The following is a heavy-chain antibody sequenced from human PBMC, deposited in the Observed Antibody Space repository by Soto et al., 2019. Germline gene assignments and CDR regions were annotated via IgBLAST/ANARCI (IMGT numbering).Heavy chain of an antibody. CDR1: GFTFSSYA. D-gene: IGHD2-2*01. J-gene: IGHJ6*04. Sequence: EVQLLESGGGLVQPGGSLRLSCAASGFTFSSYAMSWVRQAPGKGLEWVSAIVAGGGNTYYVDAVKGRFTISRDNSKNTLYLRMNSQRAEDRAVYYCAEFGCGSPSCRYYFSSCVDVWGKGTTVTVSS. CDR2: IVAGGGNT. V-gene: IGHV3-23*01. CDR3: AEFGCGSPSCRYYFSSCVDV.